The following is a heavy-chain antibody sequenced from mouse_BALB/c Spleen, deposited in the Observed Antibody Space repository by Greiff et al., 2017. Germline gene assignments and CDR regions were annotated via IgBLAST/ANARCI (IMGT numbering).Heavy chain of an antibody. Sequence: EVQRVESGGGLVQPGGSRKLSCAASGFTFSSFGMHWVRQAPEKGLEWVAYLSSGSSTIYYADTVKGRFTIPRDNPKNTLFLQMTSLRSADTAMFYCARSTMITLCYAMDYWGQGTSVTVSS. CDR1: GFTFSSFG. CDR2: LSSGSSTI. J-gene: IGHJ4*01. D-gene: IGHD2-4*01. CDR3: ARSTMITLCYAMDY. V-gene: IGHV5-17*02.